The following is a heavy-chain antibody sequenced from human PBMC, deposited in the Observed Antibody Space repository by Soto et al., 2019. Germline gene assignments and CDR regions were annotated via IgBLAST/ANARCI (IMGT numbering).Heavy chain of an antibody. CDR2: ISPRFGAA. V-gene: IGHV1-69*19. CDR3: AREVQVHTPAFVY. CDR1: GGTFNTYA. Sequence: QVQLVQSGAEMKKPGSSVKVSCQSSGGTFNTYAMNWVRQAPGQGPEWMGDISPRFGAANYAPKFQGRATITADESTGTSYMQLSSLTSEDTALYFCAREVQVHTPAFVYWGQGTLVTVSS. J-gene: IGHJ4*02. D-gene: IGHD3-10*01.